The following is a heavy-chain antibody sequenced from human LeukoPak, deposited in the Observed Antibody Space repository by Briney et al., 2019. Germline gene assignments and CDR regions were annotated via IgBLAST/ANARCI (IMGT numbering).Heavy chain of an antibody. J-gene: IGHJ4*02. V-gene: IGHV4-59*01. Sequence: NASETLSLTCTVSGGSISSYYWSWIRQPPGKGLEWIGYIYYSGSTNYNPSLKSRVTISVDTSKNQFSLKLSSVTAADTAVYYCARSTSYDPFDYWGQGTLVTVSS. D-gene: IGHD5-18*01. CDR1: GGSISSYY. CDR2: IYYSGST. CDR3: ARSTSYDPFDY.